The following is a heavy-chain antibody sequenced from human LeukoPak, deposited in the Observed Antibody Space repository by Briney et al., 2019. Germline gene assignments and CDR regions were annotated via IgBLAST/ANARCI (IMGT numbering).Heavy chain of an antibody. CDR3: ARNASYGDHSLEFDY. D-gene: IGHD4-17*01. Sequence: SETLSLTCAVYNGSFSGFHLSWIRQPPGKGLEWIGYIYYSGSTNYNPSLKSRVTISVDTSKNQFSLKLSSVTAADTAVYYCARNASYGDHSLEFDYWGQGTLVTVSS. CDR1: NGSFSGFH. J-gene: IGHJ4*02. V-gene: IGHV4-59*01. CDR2: IYYSGST.